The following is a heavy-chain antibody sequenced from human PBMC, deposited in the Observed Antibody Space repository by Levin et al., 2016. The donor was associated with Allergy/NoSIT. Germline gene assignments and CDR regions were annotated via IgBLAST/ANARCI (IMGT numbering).Heavy chain of an antibody. CDR2: IHANFYV. V-gene: IGHV3-69-1*02. J-gene: IGHJ3*02. Sequence: GGPLRLSCAASGFTFSDYTMHWVRQAPGKGLEWASSIHANFYVYYADSLKGRFTISRDNAKNSLNLQMNSLRTEDTALYYCVRRVRGASDMWGQGTMVIVSS. CDR1: GFTFSDYT. CDR3: VRRVRGASDM. D-gene: IGHD1-26*01.